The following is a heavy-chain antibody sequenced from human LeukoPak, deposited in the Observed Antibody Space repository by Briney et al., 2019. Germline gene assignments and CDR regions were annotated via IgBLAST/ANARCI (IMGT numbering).Heavy chain of an antibody. D-gene: IGHD7-27*01. Sequence: PSETLSLTCTVSGGSIDTYYWSWIRQPPGKGLEWIGYIYYFGSTDYDTSLKSRVTISVDTSKNQFSLSLRSVTAADTAVYYCAKLGSPRPYWGQGILVRVSS. CDR2: IYYFGST. CDR3: AKLGSPRPY. J-gene: IGHJ4*02. CDR1: GGSIDTYY. V-gene: IGHV4-59*01.